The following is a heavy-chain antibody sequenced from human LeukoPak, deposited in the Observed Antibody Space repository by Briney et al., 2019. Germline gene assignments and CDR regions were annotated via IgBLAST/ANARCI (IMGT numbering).Heavy chain of an antibody. J-gene: IGHJ4*02. Sequence: GGSLRLSCAASGFTFSSYTMNWVRQAPGKWLELVSSISSSSSYIYYAESVKGRFTMSRDNAKNSLYLQMNSLRAEDTAVYFCARATTYDILTGYFDYWGQGTLVTVSS. CDR3: ARATTYDILTGYFDY. CDR2: ISSSSSYI. CDR1: GFTFSSYT. D-gene: IGHD3-9*01. V-gene: IGHV3-21*01.